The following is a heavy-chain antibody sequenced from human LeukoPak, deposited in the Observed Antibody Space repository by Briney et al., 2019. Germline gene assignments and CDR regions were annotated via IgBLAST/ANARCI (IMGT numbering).Heavy chain of an antibody. V-gene: IGHV1-2*02. CDR2: INPNSGGT. CDR3: ARGSTSCYRLWRECYFDY. Sequence: ASVKVSCKASGYTFTGYYMHWVRQAPGQGLEWIGWINPNSGGTNYAQKFQGRVTMTRDTSISTAYMELSRLRSDDTAVYYCARGSTSCYRLWRECYFDYWGQGTLVTVSS. CDR1: GYTFTGYY. J-gene: IGHJ4*02. D-gene: IGHD2-2*01.